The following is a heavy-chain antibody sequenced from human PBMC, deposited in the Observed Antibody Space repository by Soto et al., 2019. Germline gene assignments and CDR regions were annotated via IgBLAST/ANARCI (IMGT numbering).Heavy chain of an antibody. V-gene: IGHV3-30*18. CDR2: ISYDGSNK. Sequence: GESLRPSSAASGCTFSRCGTHWVRQAPGKGFEWVAVISYDGSNKYYADSLKGRFTISRDNSKNTLYLQMNSLRAEDTAVYYCAKGPAPGRAAFDIWGQGT. CDR3: AKGPAPGRAAFDI. CDR1: GCTFSRCG. J-gene: IGHJ3*02.